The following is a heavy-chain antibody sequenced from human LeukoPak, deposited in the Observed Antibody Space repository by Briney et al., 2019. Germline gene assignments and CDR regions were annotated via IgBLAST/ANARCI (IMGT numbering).Heavy chain of an antibody. V-gene: IGHV3-23*01. CDR3: AKGYSYGYSDY. J-gene: IGHJ4*02. Sequence: GGSLRLSYAASGFTFSSYAMSWVRQAPGKGLEWVSAISGSGGSTYYADSVKGRFTISRDNSKNTLYLRMNSLRAEDTAVYYCAKGYSYGYSDYWGQGTLVTVSS. CDR1: GFTFSSYA. CDR2: ISGSGGST. D-gene: IGHD5-18*01.